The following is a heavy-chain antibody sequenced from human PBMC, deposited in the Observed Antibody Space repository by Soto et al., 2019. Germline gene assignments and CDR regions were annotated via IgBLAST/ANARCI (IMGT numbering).Heavy chain of an antibody. CDR2: ISYDGSNK. Sequence: QVQLVESGGGVVQPGRSLRLSCAASGFTFSSYGMHWVRQAPGKGLEWMAVISYDGSNKYYADSVKGRFTISRDNSKNTLYLQMDSLRAEDTAVYYCAKDLNGIAAPSWVDPWGQGTLVTVSS. J-gene: IGHJ5*02. CDR3: AKDLNGIAAPSWVDP. D-gene: IGHD6-6*01. CDR1: GFTFSSYG. V-gene: IGHV3-30*18.